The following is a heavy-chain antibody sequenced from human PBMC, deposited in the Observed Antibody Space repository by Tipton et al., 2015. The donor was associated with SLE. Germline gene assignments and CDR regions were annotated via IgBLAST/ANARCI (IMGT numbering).Heavy chain of an antibody. CDR1: GFSFSTYA. J-gene: IGHJ3*01. CDR3: VSQRELLTVWAFDV. CDR2: IGGRGTGT. Sequence: SLRLSCEASGFSFSTYAMSWVRQAPGKGLEWVSSIGGRGTGTFYAESVKGRFTISRDNSKNTLSLEMSLLRVDDTAVYYCVSQRELLTVWAFDVWGQGTMVTVSS. V-gene: IGHV3-23*01. D-gene: IGHD3-10*01.